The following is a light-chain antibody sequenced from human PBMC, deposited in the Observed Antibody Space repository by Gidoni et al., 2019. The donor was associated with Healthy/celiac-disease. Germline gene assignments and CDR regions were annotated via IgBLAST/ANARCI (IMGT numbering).Light chain of an antibody. Sequence: QSVLTQPPSASGTPGQRVTISCSGSSSNIGSNTVNWYQQLPGTAPQLLIYSNNQRPSGVPDRFSGSKSGTSAALAISGLQSEDEADYYCAAWDDSLNGRWVFGGGTKLTVL. CDR2: SNN. CDR1: SSNIGSNT. CDR3: AAWDDSLNGRWV. V-gene: IGLV1-44*01. J-gene: IGLJ3*02.